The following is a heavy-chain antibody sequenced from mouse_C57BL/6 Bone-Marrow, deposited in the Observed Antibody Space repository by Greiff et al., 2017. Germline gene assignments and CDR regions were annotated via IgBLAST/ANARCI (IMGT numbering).Heavy chain of an antibody. J-gene: IGHJ3*01. CDR3: TPYYCGSSYTY. V-gene: IGHV1-15*01. D-gene: IGHD1-1*01. Sequence: QVQLQQSGAELVRPGASVTLSCKASGYTFTDYEMHWVKQTPVHGLEWIGAIDPETGGTAYNQKFKGKAILTADKSSSTAYMELRSLTSEDSAFYYCTPYYCGSSYTYWGQGTLVTVSA. CDR2: IDPETGGT. CDR1: GYTFTDYE.